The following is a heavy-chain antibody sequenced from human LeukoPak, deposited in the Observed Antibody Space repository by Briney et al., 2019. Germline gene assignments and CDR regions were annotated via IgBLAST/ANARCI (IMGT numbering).Heavy chain of an antibody. CDR1: GGSISSSSYF. V-gene: IGHV4-39*01. CDR3: ASLYFWSGYSGGY. Sequence: PSETRSLTCTVSGGSISSSSYFWGWIRQPPGKGLEWIGSIYYSGSTYYHPSLKRRVTISVDTSKNQFSLKLSSVTAADTAVYYCASLYFWSGYSGGYWGQGTLVTVPS. CDR2: IYYSGST. J-gene: IGHJ4*02. D-gene: IGHD3-3*01.